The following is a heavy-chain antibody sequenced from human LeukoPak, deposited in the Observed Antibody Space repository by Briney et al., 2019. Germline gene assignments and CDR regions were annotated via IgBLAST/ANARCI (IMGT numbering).Heavy chain of an antibody. Sequence: ASVKVSCKTSGYTFITYGISWVRQAPGQGLGWMGWISGYNGDTSYAQKFQGRVTMTRDTSTRTAYMELRSLTSDDTAVYHCARDFYSSGGTWYDLFDYWGQGTLVTVSP. J-gene: IGHJ4*02. CDR1: GYTFITYG. CDR2: ISGYNGDT. CDR3: ARDFYSSGGTWYDLFDY. D-gene: IGHD2-15*01. V-gene: IGHV1-18*01.